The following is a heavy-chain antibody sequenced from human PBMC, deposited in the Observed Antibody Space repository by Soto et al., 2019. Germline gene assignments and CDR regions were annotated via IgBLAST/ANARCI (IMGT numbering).Heavy chain of an antibody. CDR1: GGTFSSYA. CDR3: ARLMTTVVNFYY. Sequence: SVKVSCKASGGTFSSYAISWVRQAPGQGLEWMGGIIPIFGTANYAQKFQGRVTITAYESTSTAYMELISLRSEDMAVYYCARLMTTVVNFYYWGQGTLVTVSS. V-gene: IGHV1-69*13. D-gene: IGHD4-17*01. J-gene: IGHJ4*02. CDR2: IIPIFGTA.